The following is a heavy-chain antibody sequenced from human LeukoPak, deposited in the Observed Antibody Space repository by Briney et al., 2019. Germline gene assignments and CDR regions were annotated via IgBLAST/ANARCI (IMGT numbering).Heavy chain of an antibody. Sequence: GASVKVSCKASGGTFSSYAISWVRQAPGQGLEWMGRIIPILGIANYAQKFQGRVTITADKSTSTAYMELSSLRSEDTAVYYCARPLWPYSSGWSPFQHWGQGTLVTVSS. CDR3: ARPLWPYSSGWSPFQH. CDR1: GGTFSSYA. CDR2: IIPILGIA. V-gene: IGHV1-69*04. D-gene: IGHD6-19*01. J-gene: IGHJ1*01.